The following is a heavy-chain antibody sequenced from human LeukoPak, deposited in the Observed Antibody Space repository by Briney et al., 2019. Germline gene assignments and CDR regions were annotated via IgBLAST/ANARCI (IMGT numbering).Heavy chain of an antibody. CDR2: IYYSGST. D-gene: IGHD4-17*01. Sequence: SETLSLTCTVSGDSISSGDYYWSWIRQPPGKGLEWIGHIYYSGSTNYNPSLKSRVIISVDTSKNQFSLKLTSVTAADTAEYYCARDAGDLDYWGQGTLATVSS. V-gene: IGHV4-30-4*01. CDR1: GDSISSGDYY. CDR3: ARDAGDLDY. J-gene: IGHJ4*02.